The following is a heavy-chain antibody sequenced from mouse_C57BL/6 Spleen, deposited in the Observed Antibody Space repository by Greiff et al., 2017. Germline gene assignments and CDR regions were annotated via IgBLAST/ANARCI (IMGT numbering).Heavy chain of an antibody. Sequence: ESGPGLVKPSQSLSLTCSVTGYSITSGYYWNWIRQFPGNKLEWMGYISYDGSNNYNPSLKNRISITRDTSKNQFFLKLNSVTTEDTATYYCASGWDKGGMYYWGQGTSVTVSS. J-gene: IGHJ4*01. CDR1: GYSITSGYY. V-gene: IGHV3-6*01. D-gene: IGHD4-1*01. CDR3: ASGWDKGGMYY. CDR2: ISYDGSN.